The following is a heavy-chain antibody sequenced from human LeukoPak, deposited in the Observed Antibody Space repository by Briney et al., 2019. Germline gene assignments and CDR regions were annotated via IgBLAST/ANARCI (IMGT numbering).Heavy chain of an antibody. J-gene: IGHJ4*02. Sequence: PGRSLRLSCAASGFTFSSYGMHWVRRAPGKGLEWVAVIWYDGSNKYYADSVKGRFTISRDNSKNTLYLQMNSLRAEDTAVYYCARDITMVRGVSYYFDYWGQGTLVTVSS. CDR1: GFTFSSYG. CDR2: IWYDGSNK. CDR3: ARDITMVRGVSYYFDY. D-gene: IGHD3-10*01. V-gene: IGHV3-33*01.